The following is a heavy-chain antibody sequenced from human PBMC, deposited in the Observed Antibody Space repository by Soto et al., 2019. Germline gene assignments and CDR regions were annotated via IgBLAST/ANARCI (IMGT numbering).Heavy chain of an antibody. V-gene: IGHV4-30-4*02. CDR3: ARVWGSSSPIFDY. CDR2: IYYSGST. D-gene: IGHD6-6*01. Sequence: SDTLSLTCTVSGGSISSGDYYWSWIRQPPGKGLEWIGYIYYSGSTYYNPSLKSRVTISVDTSKNHFSLKLSSVTAADTAVYYCARVWGSSSPIFDYWGQGTLVTVSS. CDR1: GGSISSGDYY. J-gene: IGHJ4*02.